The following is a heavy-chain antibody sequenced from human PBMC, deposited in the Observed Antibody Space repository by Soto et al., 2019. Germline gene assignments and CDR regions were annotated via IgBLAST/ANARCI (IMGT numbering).Heavy chain of an antibody. Sequence: SETLSLTCTVSGGSISSSSYYWGWIRQPPGKGLEWIGSIYYSGSTYYNPSLKSRVTISVDTSKNQFSLKLSSVTAADTAVYYCARQGESVAGTKIDYWGQGTLVTVSS. CDR3: ARQGESVAGTKIDY. CDR2: IYYSGST. V-gene: IGHV4-39*01. D-gene: IGHD6-19*01. CDR1: GGSISSSSYY. J-gene: IGHJ4*02.